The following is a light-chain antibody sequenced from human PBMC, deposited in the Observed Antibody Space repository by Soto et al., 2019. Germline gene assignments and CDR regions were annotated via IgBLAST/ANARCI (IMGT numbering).Light chain of an antibody. V-gene: IGKV3-20*01. Sequence: EIVLTQSPGTLSLSPGERAALSCRASRSLSSTSLAWYQQRPGQAPRLLIYDVSSRATGIPDRFSGSGSGTDFTLTINRLEPDDFAVYYCQQYGSSPRTFSQGTKV. CDR3: QQYGSSPRT. CDR2: DVS. J-gene: IGKJ1*01. CDR1: RSLSSTS.